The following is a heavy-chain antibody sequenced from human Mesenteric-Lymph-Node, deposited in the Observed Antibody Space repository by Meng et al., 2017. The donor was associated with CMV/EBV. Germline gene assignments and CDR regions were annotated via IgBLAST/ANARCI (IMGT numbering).Heavy chain of an antibody. V-gene: IGHV3-53*01. D-gene: IGHD1-14*01. CDR3: ARDRARTIIR. CDR1: GFTVSSNY. CDR2: IYSGGST. Sequence: GGSLRLSCAASGFTVSSNYMSWVRQAPGKGLEWVSVIYSGGSTYYADSVKGRFTISRDNSKNTLYLQVNSLRAEDTAVYYCARDRARTIIRWGQGTLVTVSS. J-gene: IGHJ4*02.